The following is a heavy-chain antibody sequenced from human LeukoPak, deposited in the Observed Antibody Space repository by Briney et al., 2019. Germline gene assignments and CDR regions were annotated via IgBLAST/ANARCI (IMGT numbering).Heavy chain of an antibody. Sequence: GASVKVSCKASGYTFTGYYMHWVRQPPGQGLEWMGWINPNSGGTNYAQKFQGRVTMTRDTSISTAYMELSRLRSDDTAVYYCARVSIAARPYFDYWGQGTLVTVSS. CDR2: INPNSGGT. J-gene: IGHJ4*02. CDR3: ARVSIAARPYFDY. V-gene: IGHV1-2*02. CDR1: GYTFTGYY. D-gene: IGHD6-6*01.